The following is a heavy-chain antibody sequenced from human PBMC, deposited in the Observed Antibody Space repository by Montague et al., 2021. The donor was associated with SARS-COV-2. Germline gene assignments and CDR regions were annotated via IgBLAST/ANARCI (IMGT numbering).Heavy chain of an antibody. V-gene: IGHV4-59*13. D-gene: IGHD1/OR15-1a*01. CDR2: IYYNEKT. CDR1: GASITTYY. J-gene: IGHJ4*02. Sequence: SETLSLTCAVSGASITTYYWSWIRQPPGQGLEWIGHIYYNEKTNYNPSLKSRVTISMDTPKNHFSLKVTSVTAAGTALYFCAGGQQMNYFDFWGQATLVTVSS. CDR3: AGGQQMNYFDF.